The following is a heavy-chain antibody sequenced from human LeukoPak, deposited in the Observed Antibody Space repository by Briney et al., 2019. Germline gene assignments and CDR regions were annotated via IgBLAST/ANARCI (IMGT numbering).Heavy chain of an antibody. Sequence: SQTLSLTCTVSGGSISSGDYYWSWIRQPPGKGLEWIGYIYYSGSTYYNPSLKSRVTISVDTSKNQFSLKLSSVTAADTAVYYCARDAVRGKDDAFDIWGQGTMATVSS. CDR3: ARDAVRGKDDAFDI. D-gene: IGHD3-10*01. V-gene: IGHV4-30-4*01. J-gene: IGHJ3*02. CDR2: IYYSGST. CDR1: GGSISSGDYY.